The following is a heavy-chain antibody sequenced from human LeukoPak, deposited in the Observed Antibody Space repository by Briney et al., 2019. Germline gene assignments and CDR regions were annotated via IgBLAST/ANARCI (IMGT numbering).Heavy chain of an antibody. J-gene: IGHJ4*02. CDR3: AREGAARPGFDY. Sequence: SETLSLTCTVSGGSISADHWNWIRQPAGKGLEWIGRIYISGSTNYNPSLKSRVTVSVDTSKNLFSLNLRSVTAADTAVYYCAREGAARPGFDYWGQGTLVTVSS. V-gene: IGHV4-4*07. CDR2: IYISGST. D-gene: IGHD6-6*01. CDR1: GGSISADH.